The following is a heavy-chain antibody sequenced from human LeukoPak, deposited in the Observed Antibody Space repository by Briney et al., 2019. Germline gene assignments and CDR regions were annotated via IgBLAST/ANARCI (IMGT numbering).Heavy chain of an antibody. V-gene: IGHV3-23*01. Sequence: PGGSLRLSCEASGFTFNTYAIYWVRQAPGKGLEWVSGICGSGGCTYYADSVKGRFTISRDNSKNTVYLQMNSLTADDTAVYYCAKGIYSSGWSYFDYWGHGTLVTVSS. CDR1: GFTFNTYA. CDR2: ICGSGGCT. J-gene: IGHJ4*01. CDR3: AKGIYSSGWSYFDY. D-gene: IGHD6-19*01.